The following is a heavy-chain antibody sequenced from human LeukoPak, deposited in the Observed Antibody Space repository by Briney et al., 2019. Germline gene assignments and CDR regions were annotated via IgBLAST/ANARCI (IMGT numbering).Heavy chain of an antibody. D-gene: IGHD6-13*01. J-gene: IGHJ4*02. Sequence: GGSLRLSCIASGFTFSNYWMHWVRQAPGKGLVWVSRINSDGSSTSYADSVKGRFTISRDNAKNTLYLQMNSLRAEDTAVYYCARDSSSWLSDYWGQGTLVTVSS. CDR1: GFTFSNYW. CDR3: ARDSSSWLSDY. CDR2: INSDGSST. V-gene: IGHV3-74*01.